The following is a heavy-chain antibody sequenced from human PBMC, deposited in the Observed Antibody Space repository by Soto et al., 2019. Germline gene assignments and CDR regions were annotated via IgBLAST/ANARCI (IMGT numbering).Heavy chain of an antibody. Sequence: PGGSLRLSCAASGFTFSSYAMSWVRQAPGKGLEWVSAVSGSGGSTYYADSVKGRFTISRDDSKNTLYLQMNSLRAEDTAVYYCAKFVRRDDSSGYYYYDYFDYWGQGTLVTVFS. CDR3: AKFVRRDDSSGYYYYDYFDY. D-gene: IGHD3-22*01. J-gene: IGHJ4*02. CDR2: VSGSGGST. V-gene: IGHV3-23*01. CDR1: GFTFSSYA.